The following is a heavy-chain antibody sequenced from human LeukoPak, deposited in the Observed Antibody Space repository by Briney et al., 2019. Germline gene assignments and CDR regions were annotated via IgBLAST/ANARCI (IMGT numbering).Heavy chain of an antibody. CDR3: ARTGGSFYFYYYMDV. Sequence: SETLSLTCTVSGGSISSSSYYWGWIRQPPGKGLEWIGSIHYIGTTYYNPSLKSRVTISIDTSKNQFSLRLSSVTAADTALYYCARTGGSFYFYYYMDVWGKGTTVTVSS. D-gene: IGHD1-26*01. CDR2: IHYIGTT. V-gene: IGHV4-39*07. CDR1: GGSISSSSYY. J-gene: IGHJ6*03.